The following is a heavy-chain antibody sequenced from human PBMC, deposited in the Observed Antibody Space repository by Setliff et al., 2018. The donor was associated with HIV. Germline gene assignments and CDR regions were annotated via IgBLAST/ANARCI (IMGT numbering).Heavy chain of an antibody. CDR2: IYASGST. V-gene: IGHV4-4*08. CDR1: GGPLNSRNW. Sequence: SETLSLTCAVSGGPLNSRNWWTWIRQPPGKGLEWIGHIYASGSTNYNPSLKSRVTMSVDTSKNQFSLKLNSLIAADTAVYFCARGGPDYYDYPYFDSWGQGTLVTVSS. CDR3: ARGGPDYYDYPYFDS. D-gene: IGHD3-22*01. J-gene: IGHJ4*02.